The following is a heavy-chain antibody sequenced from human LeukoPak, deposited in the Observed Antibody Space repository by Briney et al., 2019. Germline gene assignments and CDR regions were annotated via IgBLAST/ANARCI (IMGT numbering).Heavy chain of an antibody. Sequence: GGSLRLSCAASGFTFSNYGMHWVRQAPGKGLEWVAFIRYDGNNKYYADSVRGRFTISRDNSKNTLYLQMNSLRGEDTAVYYCAMGSSDWGSNWGQGTLVTVSS. V-gene: IGHV3-30*02. CDR1: GFTFSNYG. CDR3: AMGSSDWGSN. CDR2: IRYDGNNK. J-gene: IGHJ4*02. D-gene: IGHD7-27*01.